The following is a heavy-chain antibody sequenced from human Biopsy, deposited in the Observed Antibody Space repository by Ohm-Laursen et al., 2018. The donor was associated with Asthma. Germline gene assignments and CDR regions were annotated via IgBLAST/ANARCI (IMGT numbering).Heavy chain of an antibody. CDR3: ARTFHFWSPYHAEHYQL. D-gene: IGHD3-3*02. Sequence: SLRLSCAASGFTFGDYWMSWVRQVPGKGLEWVANIKHDGTEKNHVDSLKGRFTISRDNAKNSLYVQMISLRAEDTAVYYCARTFHFWSPYHAEHYQLWGQGTLVTVPS. J-gene: IGHJ1*01. CDR1: GFTFGDYW. CDR2: IKHDGTEK. V-gene: IGHV3-7*01.